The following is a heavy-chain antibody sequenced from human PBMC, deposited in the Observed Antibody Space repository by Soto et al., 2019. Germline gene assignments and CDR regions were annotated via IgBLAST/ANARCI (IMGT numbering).Heavy chain of an antibody. D-gene: IGHD4-17*01. CDR3: ARARRAFGTTVTTRVYYGMDV. J-gene: IGHJ6*02. V-gene: IGHV4-39*01. CDR1: GGSISSSSYY. Sequence: SETLSLTCTVSGGSISSSSYYWGWIRQPPGKGLEWIGSIYYSGSTYYNPSLKSRVTISVDTSKNQFSLKLSSVTAADTAVYYCARARRAFGTTVTTRVYYGMDVWGQGTTVTGSS. CDR2: IYYSGST.